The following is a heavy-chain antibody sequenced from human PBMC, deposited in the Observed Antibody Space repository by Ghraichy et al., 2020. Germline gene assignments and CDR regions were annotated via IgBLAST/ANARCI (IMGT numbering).Heavy chain of an antibody. CDR1: GGSVTNGTYY. V-gene: IGHV4-61*01. J-gene: IGHJ6*02. D-gene: IGHD4-11*01. CDR3: ARTNPGLTTALAYYYGMDI. CDR2: IYHSGTT. Sequence: SETLSLTYTVSGGSVTNGTYYWSWIRQPPGKGLEWIGYIYHSGTTNYNSSLTSRVTISVDTSKNQFSLRLTSVTAADMAVYYCARTNPGLTTALAYYYGMDIWGQGTTVTVSS.